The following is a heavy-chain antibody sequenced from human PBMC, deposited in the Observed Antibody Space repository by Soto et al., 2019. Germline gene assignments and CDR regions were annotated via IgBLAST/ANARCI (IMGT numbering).Heavy chain of an antibody. V-gene: IGHV4-39*01. CDR3: ESQRTSVVTQAYFDS. CDR1: GDCINNRSYD. Sequence: EILSLTCTVTGDCINNRSYDWGWIRQPPGKGREWIGSIYYSGSTYNNPSLKSRVSMSVDTSKNQFSLKLRSVTAADTALYYCESQRTSVVTQAYFDSWGQGSLVTVSS. J-gene: IGHJ4*02. CDR2: IYYSGST. D-gene: IGHD2-21*02.